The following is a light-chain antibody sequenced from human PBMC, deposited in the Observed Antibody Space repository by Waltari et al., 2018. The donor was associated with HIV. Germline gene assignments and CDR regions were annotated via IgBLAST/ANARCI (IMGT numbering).Light chain of an antibody. V-gene: IGLV6-57*04. CDR3: QSYYLRIVV. CDR1: SGSMANYY. J-gene: IGLJ2*01. CDR2: ADN. Sequence: NCMLNQPHSESESPGEPVTSSCTRSSGSMANYYVKWYQQRPGSAPTTVIYADNNRPSWVPVRFSCSIDSSSNSASLTISGLKTEDEADYYCQSYYLRIVVFGGGTKLTVL.